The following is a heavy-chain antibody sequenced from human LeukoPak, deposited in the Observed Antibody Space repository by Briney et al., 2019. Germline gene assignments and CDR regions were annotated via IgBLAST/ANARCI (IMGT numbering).Heavy chain of an antibody. CDR1: GGSISSGGYY. Sequence: SETLSLTCTVSGGSISSGGYYWSWIRQHPGKGLEWIGYIYYSGSTNYNPSLKSRVTISVDTSKNQFSLKLSSVTAADTAVYYCARDLVVAARNDIWGQGTMVTVSS. CDR3: ARDLVVAARNDI. CDR2: IYYSGST. D-gene: IGHD2-15*01. V-gene: IGHV4-61*08. J-gene: IGHJ3*02.